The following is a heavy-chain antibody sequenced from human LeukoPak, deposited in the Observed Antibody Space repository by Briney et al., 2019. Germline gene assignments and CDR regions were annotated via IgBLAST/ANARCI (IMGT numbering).Heavy chain of an antibody. V-gene: IGHV4-4*07. CDR1: GGSISSYY. CDR2: IYASGST. Sequence: SETLSLTCTVSGGSISSYYWSWIRQPAGKGLEWIGRIYASGSTMYNPSLKSRVTMSVDTSKYLFSLRLTSVTAADTAVYYCARETYTGSYSPYFDRWGQGTLVTVSS. D-gene: IGHD1-26*01. J-gene: IGHJ4*02. CDR3: ARETYTGSYSPYFDR.